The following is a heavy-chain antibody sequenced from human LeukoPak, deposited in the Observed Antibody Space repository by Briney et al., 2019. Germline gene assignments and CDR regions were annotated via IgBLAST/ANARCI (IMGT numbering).Heavy chain of an antibody. J-gene: IGHJ4*02. V-gene: IGHV3-23*01. D-gene: IGHD2-21*02. CDR2: ISGSGGST. CDR1: GFTFSSYA. Sequence: SGGSLRLSCAASGFTFSSYAMSWVRQAPGKGLEWVSAISGSGGSTYYADSVKGRFTISRDNSKNTLYLQMNSLRAEDTAVYYCAKSSFTESYYGGDCYSFIWGQGTLVTVSS. CDR3: AKSSFTESYYGGDCYSFI.